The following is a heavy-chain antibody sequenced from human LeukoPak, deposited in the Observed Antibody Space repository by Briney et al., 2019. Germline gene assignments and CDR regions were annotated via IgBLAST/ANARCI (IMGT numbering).Heavy chain of an antibody. CDR3: ARNVYTVGSTDAFDM. CDR2: IKQDGSEK. D-gene: IGHD1-26*01. J-gene: IGHJ3*02. V-gene: IGHV3-7*01. CDR1: GFTFSSYW. Sequence: GGSLRLSCAASGFTFSSYWMSWVRQAPGKGLEWVANIKQDGSEKYYVDSVKGRFTISRDNAKNSLFLQMNSLRAEDTAVYYCARNVYTVGSTDAFDMWGQGTMVTVSS.